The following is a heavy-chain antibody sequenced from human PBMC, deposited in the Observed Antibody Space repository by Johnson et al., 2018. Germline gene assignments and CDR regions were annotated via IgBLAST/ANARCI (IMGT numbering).Heavy chain of an antibody. D-gene: IGHD5-18*01. V-gene: IGHV3-11*01. CDR1: GFTFSDHF. CDR2: ISPSGTTI. CDR3: AREADTSGRYAFDV. J-gene: IGHJ3*01. Sequence: VQLVESGGGLVKPAGSLRLSCAASGFTFSDHFMSWIRQAPGKGLEWISYISPSGTTIYYADSVKGRFTIPRDNAKNSLYLQMNSLRAGDTALYFCAREADTSGRYAFDVWGQGTMVTVSS.